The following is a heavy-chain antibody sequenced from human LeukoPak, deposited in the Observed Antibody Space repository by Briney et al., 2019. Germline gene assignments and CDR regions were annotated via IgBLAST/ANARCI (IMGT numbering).Heavy chain of an antibody. CDR3: AKEVATISFFDH. V-gene: IGHV3-30*18. D-gene: IGHD5-24*01. CDR1: GFTFSSYG. Sequence: GRSLRLSCAASGFTFSSYGMHWVRQAPGKGLEWVAVISYDGSNKYYADSVKGRFTISRDNSKNTVYLQMNSLRAEDTAVYYCAKEVATISFFDHWGQGTLVTVSS. CDR2: ISYDGSNK. J-gene: IGHJ4*02.